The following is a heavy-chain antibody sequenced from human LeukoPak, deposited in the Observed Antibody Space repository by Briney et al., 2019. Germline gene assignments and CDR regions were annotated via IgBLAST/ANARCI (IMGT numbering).Heavy chain of an antibody. Sequence: GGSLRLSCEGSGFTFSNYWMTWVRQAPEKGLEWVANIKPSGSEKHYADSVEGRFTISRDNAKNSLYLQMNSLRAEDTAVYYCARQLDSSGERYFQHWGQGTLVTVSS. CDR2: IKPSGSEK. CDR1: GFTFSNYW. D-gene: IGHD3-22*01. J-gene: IGHJ1*01. CDR3: ARQLDSSGERYFQH. V-gene: IGHV3-7*01.